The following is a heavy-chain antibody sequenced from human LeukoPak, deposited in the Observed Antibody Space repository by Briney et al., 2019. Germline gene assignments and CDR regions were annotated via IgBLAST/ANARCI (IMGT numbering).Heavy chain of an antibody. J-gene: IGHJ4*02. V-gene: IGHV4-31*03. Sequence: SETLSLTCTVSGGSVSSGGYYWSWIRQHPGKGLEWIGYIYYSGSTYYNPSLKSRVTISVGTSKNQFSLKLSSVTAADTAVYYCARAIAVADTNDYWGQGTLVTVSS. CDR3: ARAIAVADTNDY. CDR1: GGSVSSGGYY. CDR2: IYYSGST. D-gene: IGHD6-19*01.